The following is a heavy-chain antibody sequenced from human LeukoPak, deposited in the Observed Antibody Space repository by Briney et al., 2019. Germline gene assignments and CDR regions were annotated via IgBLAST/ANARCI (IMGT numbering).Heavy chain of an antibody. V-gene: IGHV3-64D*06. CDR1: GFTFSTYV. CDR2: ISSNGDNT. CDR3: VRGTGY. J-gene: IGHJ4*02. Sequence: GGSLRLSCSVSGFTFSTYVMHWVRQAPGKGLEYVSAISSNGDNTYYADSVKGRFTISRDNSKNTLYLQMSSPRADDTAVYYCVRGTGYWGQGTLVTVSS.